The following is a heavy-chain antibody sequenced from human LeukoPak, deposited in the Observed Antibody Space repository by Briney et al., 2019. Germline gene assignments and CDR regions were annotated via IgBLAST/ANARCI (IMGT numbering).Heavy chain of an antibody. Sequence: GGSLRLSCAASGFTFSSYGMSWVRQAPGKGLEWVSSISTSDGTTYYADSVKGRSTISRDNSKNTLYLQMNSLRAEDAAIYYCAKGRTGFSYGYGIDYWGQGTLVTVSS. CDR1: GFTFSSYG. CDR3: AKGRTGFSYGYGIDY. D-gene: IGHD5-18*01. CDR2: ISTSDGTT. V-gene: IGHV3-23*01. J-gene: IGHJ4*02.